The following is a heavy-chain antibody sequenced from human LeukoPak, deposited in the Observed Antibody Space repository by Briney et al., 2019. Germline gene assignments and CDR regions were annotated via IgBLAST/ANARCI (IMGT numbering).Heavy chain of an antibody. CDR1: GFTFSSYS. CDR3: AREYSSSWYLNWFGP. CDR2: ISSSSSYI. Sequence: GGSLRLSCAASGFTFSSYSMNWVRQAPGKGLEWVSSISSSSSYIYYADSVKGRFTISRDNAKNSLYLQMNSLRAEDTAVYYCAREYSSSWYLNWFGPWGQGTLVTVSS. J-gene: IGHJ5*02. V-gene: IGHV3-21*01. D-gene: IGHD6-13*01.